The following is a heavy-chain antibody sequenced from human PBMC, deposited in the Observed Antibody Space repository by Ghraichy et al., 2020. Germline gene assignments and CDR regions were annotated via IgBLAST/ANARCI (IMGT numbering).Heavy chain of an antibody. CDR2: ISASGSII. CDR3: ARDMVISPFFY. V-gene: IGHV3-11*01. D-gene: IGHD2-21*01. Sequence: GGSLRLSCAASGFIFSDYYMNWIRQAPGEGLEWLSFISASGSIIHYADSVKGRFTISRDNAKNSVYLQMNSLRAENTAVYYAARDMVISPFFYWGQGSLVTVSS. CDR1: GFIFSDYY. J-gene: IGHJ4*02.